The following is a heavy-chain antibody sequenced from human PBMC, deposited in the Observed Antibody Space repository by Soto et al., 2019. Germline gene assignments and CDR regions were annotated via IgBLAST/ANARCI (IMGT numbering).Heavy chain of an antibody. V-gene: IGHV1-2*04. CDR2: INPNSGGT. CDR3: ASVVLEDIVVVPAATYVMDV. J-gene: IGHJ6*04. Sequence: ASVKVSCKASRYTFTGYYIHWVRQAPGQGLEWMGWINPNSGGTIYAQKFQGWVTMTRDTSISTAYMELTRLRSDDTAVYYCASVVLEDIVVVPAATYVMDVWGKGTTVSVYS. D-gene: IGHD2-2*01. CDR1: RYTFTGYY.